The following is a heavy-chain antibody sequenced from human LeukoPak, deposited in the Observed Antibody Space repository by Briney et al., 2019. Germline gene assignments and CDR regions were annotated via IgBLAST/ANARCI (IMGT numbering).Heavy chain of an antibody. J-gene: IGHJ5*02. V-gene: IGHV1-46*01. CDR3: VRDNSIADRGWWFDP. CDR1: GYTLTELS. D-gene: IGHD1-14*01. CDR2: INPSGHIT. Sequence: ASVKVSCKVSGYTLTELSMHWVRQAPGQGLEWMGIINPSGHITNYAQKFQGRLTVTRDTPTSTVYMELSSLRSDDTAVYYCVRDNSIADRGWWFDPWGQGTLVTVSA.